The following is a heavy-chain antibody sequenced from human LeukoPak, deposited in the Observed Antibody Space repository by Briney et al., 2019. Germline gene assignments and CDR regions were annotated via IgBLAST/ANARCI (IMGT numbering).Heavy chain of an antibody. Sequence: SETLSLTCTVSNDSITNYYWSWIRQPPGKGLEWIGYIYYSGSTNYNPSLKSRVTISVDTSKNQFSLKLSSVTAADTAVYYCAREGEGQQLEMGWFDPWGQGTLVTVSS. V-gene: IGHV4-59*01. D-gene: IGHD6-13*01. CDR3: AREGEGQQLEMGWFDP. CDR2: IYYSGST. CDR1: NDSITNYY. J-gene: IGHJ5*02.